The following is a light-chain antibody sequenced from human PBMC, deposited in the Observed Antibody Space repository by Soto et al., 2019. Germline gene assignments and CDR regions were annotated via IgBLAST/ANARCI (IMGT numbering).Light chain of an antibody. J-gene: IGLJ1*01. CDR1: SSDVGGYNY. CDR3: SSDTSSSTLDV. CDR2: DVS. V-gene: IGLV2-14*01. Sequence: QSVLTQPASVSGSPGQSITISCTGTSSDVGGYNYVSWYQQHPGKAPKLMIYDVSNRPSGVSNRFSGSKSGNTASLTISGLQAEDEADYYCSSDTSSSTLDVFGTGTKVT.